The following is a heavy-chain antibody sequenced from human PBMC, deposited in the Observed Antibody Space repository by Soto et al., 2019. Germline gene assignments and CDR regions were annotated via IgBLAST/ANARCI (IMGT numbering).Heavy chain of an antibody. CDR2: ISNSGGST. D-gene: IGHD1-1*01. J-gene: IGHJ5*02. Sequence: EVQLLESGGGLIQPGGSLRVSCEGTGFTFSSYAMNWVRQVPGKGLEWVSAISNSGGSTYYADSVKGRFTISRDNSHNTLYLQMNNLRAEDTARYYCAKDLEKWLVQLGGLDTWGQGAQVTVSS. CDR3: AKDLEKWLVQLGGLDT. CDR1: GFTFSSYA. V-gene: IGHV3-23*01.